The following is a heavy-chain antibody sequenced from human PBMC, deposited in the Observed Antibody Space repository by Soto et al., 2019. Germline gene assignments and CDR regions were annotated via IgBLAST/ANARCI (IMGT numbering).Heavy chain of an antibody. CDR3: VRVFGSIDY. V-gene: IGHV1-18*01. CDR1: GYTFTSYG. D-gene: IGHD2-21*01. CDR2: ISAYNGNT. J-gene: IGHJ4*02. Sequence: GASVKVSCKASGYTFTSYGISWVRQAPGQGLEWMGWISAYNGNTNYAQKLQGRVSMTRDTSISTAYMELSSLRSEDTAVYYCVRVFGSIDYWGQGTLVTVSS.